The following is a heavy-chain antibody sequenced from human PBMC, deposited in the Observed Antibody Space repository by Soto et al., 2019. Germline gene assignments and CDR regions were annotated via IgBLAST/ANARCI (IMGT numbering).Heavy chain of an antibody. V-gene: IGHV4-30-2*05. CDR2: IYYSGST. Sequence: QLQLQESGSGLVKPSQTLSLTCAVSGGSISSGGYSWSWIRQPPGKGLEWIGYIYYSGSTYYNPSLKSRVTISVDTSKNQFSLKLSSVTAADTAVYYCARVQLGDYYDSSGIGYFDYWGQGTLVTVSS. CDR1: GGSISSGGYS. CDR3: ARVQLGDYYDSSGIGYFDY. D-gene: IGHD3-22*01. J-gene: IGHJ4*02.